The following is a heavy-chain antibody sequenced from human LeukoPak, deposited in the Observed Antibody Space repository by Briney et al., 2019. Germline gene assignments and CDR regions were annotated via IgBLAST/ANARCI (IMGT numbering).Heavy chain of an antibody. Sequence: GGSLRLSCAASGFTFNNHAITWVRQAPGKGLEWVSSISSTSDYIYYADSVKGRFTISRDNTKSSLYLQMNSLRAEDTAVYYCVSGNDPDSTWENYRLDAFDIWGQGTTVIVSS. CDR1: GFTFNNHA. D-gene: IGHD3-16*02. CDR2: ISSTSDYI. J-gene: IGHJ3*02. V-gene: IGHV3-21*01. CDR3: VSGNDPDSTWENYRLDAFDI.